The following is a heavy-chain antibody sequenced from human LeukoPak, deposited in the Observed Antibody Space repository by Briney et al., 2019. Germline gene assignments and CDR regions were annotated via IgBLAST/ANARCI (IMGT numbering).Heavy chain of an antibody. CDR1: GGTFSSYT. D-gene: IGHD5-12*01. J-gene: IGHJ4*02. Sequence: GASVKVSCKASGGTFSSYTISWVRQAPGQGLEWMGRIIPILGIANYARKFQGRVTITADKSTSTAYMELSSLRSEDTAVYYCAISIVATILDYWGQGTLVTVSS. CDR3: AISIVATILDY. CDR2: IIPILGIA. V-gene: IGHV1-69*02.